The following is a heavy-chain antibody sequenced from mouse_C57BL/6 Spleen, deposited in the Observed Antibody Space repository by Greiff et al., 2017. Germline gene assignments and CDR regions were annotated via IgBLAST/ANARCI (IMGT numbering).Heavy chain of an antibody. J-gene: IGHJ1*03. V-gene: IGHV8-12*01. CDR2: IYWDDDK. CDR1: GFSLSTSGMG. CDR3: ARSVDGYRGYFDV. D-gene: IGHD2-3*01. Sequence: QVTLKESGPGILQSSQTLSLTCSFSGFSLSTSGMGVSWIRQPSGKGLEWLAHIYWDDDKRYNPSLKSRLTISKDTSRNQVFLKITSVDTADTATYYCARSVDGYRGYFDVWGTGTTVTVSS.